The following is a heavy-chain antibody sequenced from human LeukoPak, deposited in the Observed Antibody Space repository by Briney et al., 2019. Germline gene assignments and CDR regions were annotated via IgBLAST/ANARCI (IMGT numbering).Heavy chain of an antibody. CDR3: ARFPGAAGSNWNWFDP. CDR1: GGSISSNSYY. V-gene: IGHV4-39*07. J-gene: IGHJ5*02. CDR2: INHSGST. Sequence: SETLSLTCAVSGGSISSNSYYWSWIRQPPGKGLEWIGEINHSGSTNYNPSLKSRVTISVDTSKNQFSLKLSSVTAADTAVYYCARFPGAAGSNWNWFDPWGQGTLVTVSS. D-gene: IGHD6-13*01.